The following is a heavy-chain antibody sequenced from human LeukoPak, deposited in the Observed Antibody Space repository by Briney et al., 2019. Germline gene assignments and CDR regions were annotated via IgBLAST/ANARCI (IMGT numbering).Heavy chain of an antibody. J-gene: IGHJ4*02. CDR2: ISGSGGST. CDR1: GFTFSSYA. CDR3: AKDGYYDFWSGYYKDPYYFDY. V-gene: IGHV3-23*01. Sequence: GGSLRLSCAASGFTFSSYAMSWVRPAPGKGLEWVSAISGSGGSTYYADSVKGRFTISRDNSKNTLYLQMNSLRAEDTAVYYCAKDGYYDFWSGYYKDPYYFDYWGQGTLVTVSS. D-gene: IGHD3-3*01.